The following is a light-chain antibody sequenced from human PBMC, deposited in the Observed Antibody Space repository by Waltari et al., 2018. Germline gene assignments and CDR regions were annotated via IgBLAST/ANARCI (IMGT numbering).Light chain of an antibody. Sequence: DIVMTQSPDSLTVSLGERATINCKSSQSVLSSSNTKNYLGWYQQKPGQPPKLRITCAYTRETGVPDRFLGVRSGPESTLTISSLQSEDVAVYYCPQCYTFPYTFGQGTKLEIK. CDR1: QSVLSSSNTKNY. CDR3: PQCYTFPYT. CDR2: CAY. J-gene: IGKJ2*01. V-gene: IGKV4-1*01.